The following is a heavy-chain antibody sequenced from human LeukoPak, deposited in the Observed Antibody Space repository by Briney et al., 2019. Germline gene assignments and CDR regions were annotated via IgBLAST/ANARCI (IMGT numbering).Heavy chain of an antibody. CDR3: ARARQCLVYFDY. CDR2: IYYSGST. V-gene: IGHV4-39*07. Sequence: SETLSLTCTVSGGSFSSSSYYWGWIRQPPGKGLEWIGCIYYSGSTYYNPSLKSRVTISVDTSKNQYSLKLSSVTAADTAVYYCARARQCLVYFDYWGQGILVTVSS. J-gene: IGHJ4*02. CDR1: GGSFSSSSYY. D-gene: IGHD6-19*01.